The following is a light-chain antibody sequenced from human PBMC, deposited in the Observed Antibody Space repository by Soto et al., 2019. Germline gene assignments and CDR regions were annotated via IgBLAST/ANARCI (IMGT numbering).Light chain of an antibody. CDR1: QSIRNY. J-gene: IGKJ2*01. V-gene: IGKV1-39*01. Sequence: DIQMTQSPSSLSASVGDRVTITCRASQSIRNYVNWYQQKPGKAPKFLVYVASTLQSGAPSRFSCSGSGTDFTLTISSLQPEDFAPYYCQQSYTTPYTFGPGTKLEIK. CDR3: QQSYTTPYT. CDR2: VAS.